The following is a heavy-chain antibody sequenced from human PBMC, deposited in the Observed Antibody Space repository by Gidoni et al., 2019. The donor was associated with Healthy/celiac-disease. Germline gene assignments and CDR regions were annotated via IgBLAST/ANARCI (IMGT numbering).Heavy chain of an antibody. Sequence: EVQLVESGGGLVQPGGSLRLSCSASGFTFSSYAMHWVRQAPGKGLEYVSAISSNGGSTYYADSVKGRFTISRDNSKNTLYLQMSSLRAEDTAVYYCVKVGAAAGPGNYYYYGMDVWGQGTTVTVSS. J-gene: IGHJ6*02. CDR1: GFTFSSYA. V-gene: IGHV3-64D*06. CDR2: ISSNGGST. CDR3: VKVGAAAGPGNYYYYGMDV. D-gene: IGHD6-13*01.